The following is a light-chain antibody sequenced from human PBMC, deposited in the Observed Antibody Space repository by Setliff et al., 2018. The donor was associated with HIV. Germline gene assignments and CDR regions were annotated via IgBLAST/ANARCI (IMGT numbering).Light chain of an antibody. V-gene: IGLV2-8*01. Sequence: ALTQPPSASGSPGQSVAISCTGSSSDVGGYNYVSWYQQHPGKAPKLMIYEVTKRPSGVPDRFSGSKSANTASLTVSGLQAEDEADYYCSSYGGSNNFVFGTGTKV. CDR1: SSDVGGYNY. J-gene: IGLJ1*01. CDR3: SSYGGSNNFV. CDR2: EVT.